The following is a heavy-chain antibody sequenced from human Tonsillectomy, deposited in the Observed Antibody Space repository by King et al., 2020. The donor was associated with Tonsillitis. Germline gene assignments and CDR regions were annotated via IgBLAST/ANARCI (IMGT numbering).Heavy chain of an antibody. CDR3: ARERRFLDETIYYSYYYMDV. D-gene: IGHD3-3*01. J-gene: IGHJ6*03. Sequence: VQLVESGGGLVQPGGSLRLSCAASGFTFSSYWMSWVRQAPGKGLEWVANIKQDGSEKYYVDSVKGRFTISRDSAKNSLYLQMNSLRAEDTAVYYCARERRFLDETIYYSYYYMDVWGKGTTVTVSS. V-gene: IGHV3-7*03. CDR2: IKQDGSEK. CDR1: GFTFSSYW.